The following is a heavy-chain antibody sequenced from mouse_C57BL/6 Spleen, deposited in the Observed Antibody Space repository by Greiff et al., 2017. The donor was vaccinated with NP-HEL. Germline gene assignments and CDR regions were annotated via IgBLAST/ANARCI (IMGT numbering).Heavy chain of an antibody. D-gene: IGHD5-1-1*01. V-gene: IGHV1-54*01. Sequence: VQLQQSGAELVRPGTSVKVSCKASGYAFTTYLIEWVKQRPGQGLEWIGVINPGSGGTNYNEKFKGKATLTADKSSSTAYMQLSSLTSEDSAVYFCAREDTSYWYFDVWGTGTTVTVSS. CDR2: INPGSGGT. CDR3: AREDTSYWYFDV. J-gene: IGHJ1*03. CDR1: GYAFTTYL.